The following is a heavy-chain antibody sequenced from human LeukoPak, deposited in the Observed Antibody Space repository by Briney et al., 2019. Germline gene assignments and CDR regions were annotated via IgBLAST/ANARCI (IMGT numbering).Heavy chain of an antibody. CDR2: IYYSGST. V-gene: IGHV4-59*01. CDR3: ARDGPAYSSGSNWFDP. J-gene: IGHJ5*02. CDR1: GGSISSYY. D-gene: IGHD6-19*01. Sequence: SETLSLTCTVSGGSISSYYWSWIRQPPGKGLEWIGYIYYSGSTNYNPSLKSRVTISVDTSKNQFSLKLSSVTAADTAVYYCARDGPAYSSGSNWFDPWGQGTLVTVPS.